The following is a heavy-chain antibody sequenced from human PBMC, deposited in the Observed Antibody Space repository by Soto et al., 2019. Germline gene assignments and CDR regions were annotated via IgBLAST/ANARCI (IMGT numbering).Heavy chain of an antibody. CDR1: GYAFSHYG. Sequence: ASVKVSCKASGYAFSHYGISCVRLAPGQGLEWMGWIGVYNGKTNYAQKLQGRVTMTTDTSTSTAYMELRSLRSDDTAVYYCARDLDGSGSYYTDFWGQGTLVTVSS. V-gene: IGHV1-18*01. CDR2: IGVYNGKT. D-gene: IGHD3-10*01. CDR3: ARDLDGSGSYYTDF. J-gene: IGHJ4*02.